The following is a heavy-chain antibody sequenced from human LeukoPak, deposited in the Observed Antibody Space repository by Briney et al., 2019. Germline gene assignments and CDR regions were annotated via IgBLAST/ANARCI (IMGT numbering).Heavy chain of an antibody. J-gene: IGHJ4*02. D-gene: IGHD1-1*01. CDR2: ISSSGSTI. CDR1: GFTFSSYE. Sequence: GGSQRLSCAASGFTFSSYEMNWVRQAPGKGLEWVSYISSSGSTIYYADSVKGRFTISRDNAKNSLYLQMNSLRAEDTAVYYCAREDWNDRVDYWGQGTLVTVSS. CDR3: AREDWNDRVDY. V-gene: IGHV3-48*03.